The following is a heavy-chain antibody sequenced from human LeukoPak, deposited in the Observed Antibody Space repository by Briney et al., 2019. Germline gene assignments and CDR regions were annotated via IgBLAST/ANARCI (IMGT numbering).Heavy chain of an antibody. CDR1: GFTFSSYS. V-gene: IGHV3-21*01. CDR3: ARIKYCTNGVCYLLYGMDV. J-gene: IGHJ6*02. CDR2: ISSSSSYI. D-gene: IGHD2-8*01. Sequence: GGSLRLSCAASGFTFSSYSMNWVRQAPGKGLEWVSSISSSSSYIYYADSVKGRFTISRDNAKNSLYLQMNSLRAVDTAVYYCARIKYCTNGVCYLLYGMDVWGQGTTVTVSS.